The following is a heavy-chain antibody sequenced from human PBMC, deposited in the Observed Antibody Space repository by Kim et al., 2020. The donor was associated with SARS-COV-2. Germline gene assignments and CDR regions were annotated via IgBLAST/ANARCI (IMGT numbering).Heavy chain of an antibody. CDR3: AREAIVATIPPL. CDR2: IYSGGST. D-gene: IGHD5-12*01. CDR1: GFTVSSNY. J-gene: IGHJ4*02. Sequence: GGSLRLSCAASGFTVSSNYMSWVRQAPGKGLEWVSVIYSGGSTYYADSVKGRFTISRDNSKNTLYLQMNSLRAEDTAVYYCAREAIVATIPPLWGQGTLVTVSS. V-gene: IGHV3-66*02.